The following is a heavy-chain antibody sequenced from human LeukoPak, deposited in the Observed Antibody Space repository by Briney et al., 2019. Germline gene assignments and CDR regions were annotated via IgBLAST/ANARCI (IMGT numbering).Heavy chain of an antibody. Sequence: GGSLRLSCATSGFTFSSFWMSWVRQAPGKGLEWVANINQGGGEKNYVDSVKGRFTISRDNAKNSLYLQMNSLRAEDTAVYYCATDGGYCSSTSCYRGDYFDYWGQGTLVTVSS. CDR1: GFTFSSFW. V-gene: IGHV3-7*02. CDR3: ATDGGYCSSTSCYRGDYFDY. J-gene: IGHJ4*02. CDR2: INQGGGEK. D-gene: IGHD2-2*02.